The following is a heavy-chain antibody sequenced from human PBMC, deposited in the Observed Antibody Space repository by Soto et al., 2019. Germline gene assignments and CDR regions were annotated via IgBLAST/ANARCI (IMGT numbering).Heavy chain of an antibody. CDR3: GAAPGFGVVCCSFDY. CDR2: IYHGGTT. V-gene: IGHV4-38-2*02. Sequence: SETLSLTCTVSGYSISSGSYWGWIRQPPGKGPEWIASIYHGGTTFYNPSHKSRIPISVDTSHNQFPLNPRSVTAEGQAGSYFGAAPGFGVVCCSFDYWGHGTLVTVSS. D-gene: IGHD3-3*01. J-gene: IGHJ4*01. CDR1: GYSISSGSY.